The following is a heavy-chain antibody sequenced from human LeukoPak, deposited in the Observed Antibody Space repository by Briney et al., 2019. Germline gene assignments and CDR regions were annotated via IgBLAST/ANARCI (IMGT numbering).Heavy chain of an antibody. V-gene: IGHV3-7*01. CDR2: IKQDGSEK. J-gene: IGHJ4*02. CDR1: GFTFSSYW. Sequence: PGGSLRLSCAASGFTFSSYWMSWVRQAPGKGLEWVANIKQDGSEKYYVDSVTGRFTISRDNAKNSLYLQMNSLRAEDTAVYYCARDLKGPNWDFGLFDYWGQGTLVTVSS. D-gene: IGHD1-7*01. CDR3: ARDLKGPNWDFGLFDY.